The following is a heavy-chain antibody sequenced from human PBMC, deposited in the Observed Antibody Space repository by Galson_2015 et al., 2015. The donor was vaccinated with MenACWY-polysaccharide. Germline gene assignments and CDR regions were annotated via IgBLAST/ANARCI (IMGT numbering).Heavy chain of an antibody. CDR3: ARGYCNNARFYCFDP. J-gene: IGHJ5*02. CDR1: GYTFSSYY. V-gene: IGHV1-46*01. CDR2: INPSGGST. Sequence: SVKVSCKASGYTFSSYYIHWVRQAPGQGLEWMGIINPSGGSTSYAQMFQGRVTMTRDTSTTTVYMELSSLRSEDTAMYYCARGYCNNARFYCFDPWGQGTLVPVSS. D-gene: IGHD2-8*01.